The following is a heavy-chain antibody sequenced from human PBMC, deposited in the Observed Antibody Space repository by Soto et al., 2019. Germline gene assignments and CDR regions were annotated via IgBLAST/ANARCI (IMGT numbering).Heavy chain of an antibody. CDR1: GGSFSGYY. CDR3: ARDLNRFAAAGAWFDP. CDR2: INHSGST. V-gene: IGHV4-34*01. J-gene: IGHJ5*02. D-gene: IGHD6-13*01. Sequence: SETLSLTCAVYGGSFSGYYWSWIRQPPGKGLEWIGEINHSGSTNYNPSLKSRVTISVDTSKNQFSLKLSSVTAADTAVYYCARDLNRFAAAGAWFDPWGQGTLVTVSS.